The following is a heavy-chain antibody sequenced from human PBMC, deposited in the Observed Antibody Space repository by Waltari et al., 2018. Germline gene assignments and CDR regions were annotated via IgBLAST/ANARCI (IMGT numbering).Heavy chain of an antibody. CDR2: INPHSGEV. CDR1: GDSFTSYD. CDR3: SDSSGP. D-gene: IGHD3-22*01. V-gene: IGHV1-8*01. J-gene: IGHJ5*02. Sequence: QVQLVQSGAEVKKPGASVKVPCEASGDSFTSYDVNWVRQATGQGLEWMGWINPHSGEVGYTQRFQGRVTMTRNTSINTVYMELSSLTADDTATYYCSDSSGPWGQGTLVTVSS.